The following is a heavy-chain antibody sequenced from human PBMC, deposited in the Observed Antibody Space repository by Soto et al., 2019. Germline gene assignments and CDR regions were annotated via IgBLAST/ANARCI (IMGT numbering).Heavy chain of an antibody. CDR3: ARDLGSSSWSYDAFDI. Sequence: EVQLVETGGGLIQPGGSLRLSCAASGFTVSSNYMSWVRQAPGKGLEWVSVIYSGGSTYYEDSVKGRFTISRDNSKNTLYLQMNSLRAEDTAVYYCARDLGSSSWSYDAFDIWGQGTMVTVSS. CDR2: IYSGGST. V-gene: IGHV3-53*02. D-gene: IGHD6-13*01. CDR1: GFTVSSNY. J-gene: IGHJ3*02.